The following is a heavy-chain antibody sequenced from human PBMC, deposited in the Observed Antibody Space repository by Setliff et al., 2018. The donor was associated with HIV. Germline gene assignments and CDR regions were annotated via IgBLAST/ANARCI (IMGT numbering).Heavy chain of an antibody. V-gene: IGHV3-11*03. CDR2: ISGRSSDP. D-gene: IGHD6-19*01. CDR3: VRPVREPVD. Sequence: PGGSLRLSCAASGFTFSDYYMGWIRQAPGKRLEWVSYISGRSSDPNYADSVKGRFTISRDNAKNSAYLQMNSLRAEDTAMYYCVRPVREPVDWGRGTLVTVS. CDR1: GFTFSDYY. J-gene: IGHJ4*02.